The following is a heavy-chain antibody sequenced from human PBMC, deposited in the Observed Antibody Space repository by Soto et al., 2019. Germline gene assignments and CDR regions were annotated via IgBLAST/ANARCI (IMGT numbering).Heavy chain of an antibody. Sequence: EVQLVESGGGLVQPGGSLRLSCAASGFTFSTYWMSWVRQAPGKGLEWVADIKEDGSVKKYVDSVKGRFTISRDNARNSVYLQMNSLRAEDTAVYYCVRDYPVANPYWGQGTLVTLSS. CDR3: VRDYPVANPY. J-gene: IGHJ4*02. V-gene: IGHV3-7*01. CDR1: GFTFSTYW. CDR2: IKEDGSVK. D-gene: IGHD2-15*01.